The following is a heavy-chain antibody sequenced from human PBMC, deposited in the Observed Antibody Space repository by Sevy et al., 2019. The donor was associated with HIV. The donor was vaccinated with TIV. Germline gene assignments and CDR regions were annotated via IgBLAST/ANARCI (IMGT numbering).Heavy chain of an antibody. Sequence: GGSLRLSCAASGFTFSNAWMSWVRQSPGKGLEWVGRIRSKAGGGTTDYARIVKGKITISREDSRDILYIQLNSLEIDDTGAYYWTTDFCRDGIVVDPFDYWGQRTLVTVSS. CDR1: GFTFSNAW. J-gene: IGHJ4*02. D-gene: IGHD3-22*01. V-gene: IGHV3-15*01. CDR3: TTDFCRDGIVVDPFDY. CDR2: IRSKAGGGTT.